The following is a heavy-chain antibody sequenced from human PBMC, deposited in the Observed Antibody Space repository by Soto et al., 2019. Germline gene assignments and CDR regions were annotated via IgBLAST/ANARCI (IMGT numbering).Heavy chain of an antibody. D-gene: IGHD6-13*01. CDR2: ISYDGSNK. J-gene: IGHJ4*02. CDR3: ARDRRDHSSSWWGYFDY. Sequence: QVQLVESGGGVVQPGRSPRLSCAASGFTFSSYAMHWVRQAPGKGLEWVAVISYDGSNKYYADSVKGRFTISRDNSKNTLYLQMNSLRAEDTAVYYCARDRRDHSSSWWGYFDYWGQGTLVTVSS. CDR1: GFTFSSYA. V-gene: IGHV3-30-3*01.